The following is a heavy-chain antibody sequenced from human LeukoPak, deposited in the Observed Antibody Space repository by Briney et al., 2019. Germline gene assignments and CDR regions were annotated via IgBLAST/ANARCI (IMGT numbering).Heavy chain of an antibody. Sequence: VKVSCKASGFTFTSSAVQWVRQARGQRLEWIGWIVVGSGNTNYAQKFQERVTITRDMSTSTAYMELSSLRSEDTAVYCCARAYGSGSYPYWGQGTLVTVSS. V-gene: IGHV1-58*01. D-gene: IGHD3-10*01. J-gene: IGHJ4*02. CDR1: GFTFTSSA. CDR2: IVVGSGNT. CDR3: ARAYGSGSYPY.